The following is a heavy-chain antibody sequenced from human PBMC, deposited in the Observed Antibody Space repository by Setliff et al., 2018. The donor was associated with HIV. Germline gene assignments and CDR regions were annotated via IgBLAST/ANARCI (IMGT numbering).Heavy chain of an antibody. Sequence: RGESLKISCKGSGYSFTSYWIGWVRQMPGKGLEWMGIIYPGDSDTRYSPSFQGQVTISADKSISTAYLQWSSLKASDTAMYYCATSPGTYSSSSASYFDYWGQGTLVTVSS. J-gene: IGHJ4*02. CDR2: IYPGDSDT. CDR1: GYSFTSYW. CDR3: ATSPGTYSSSSASYFDY. D-gene: IGHD6-6*01. V-gene: IGHV5-51*01.